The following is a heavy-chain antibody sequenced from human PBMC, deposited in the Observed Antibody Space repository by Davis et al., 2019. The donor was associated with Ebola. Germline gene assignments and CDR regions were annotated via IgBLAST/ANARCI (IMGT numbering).Heavy chain of an antibody. Sequence: AASVKVSCKASGYTFTNYYMHWVRQAPGQGLEWMGGIIPILGTTNYAQKFQGRVTITVDEISNTAYMEQSSLRSEDTAVYYCAIAMAGYFDLWGQGTLVTVSS. CDR1: GYTFTNYY. D-gene: IGHD6-19*01. CDR2: IIPILGTT. CDR3: AIAMAGYFDL. J-gene: IGHJ4*02. V-gene: IGHV1-69*13.